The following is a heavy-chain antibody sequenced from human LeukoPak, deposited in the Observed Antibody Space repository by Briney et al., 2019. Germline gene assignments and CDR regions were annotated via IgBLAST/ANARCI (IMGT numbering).Heavy chain of an antibody. CDR2: INAGNGNT. D-gene: IGHD3-9*01. Sequence: ASVKVSCKASGYTFTSYAMHWVRQAPGQRLEWMGWINAGNGNTKYSQKLQGRVTMTTDTSTSTAYMELRSLRSDDTAVYYCARAVEGLNYDILTGYYRHWGQGTLVTVSS. V-gene: IGHV1-3*01. J-gene: IGHJ4*02. CDR3: ARAVEGLNYDILTGYYRH. CDR1: GYTFTSYA.